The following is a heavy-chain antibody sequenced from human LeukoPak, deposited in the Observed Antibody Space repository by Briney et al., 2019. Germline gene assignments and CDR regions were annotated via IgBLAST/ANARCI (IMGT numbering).Heavy chain of an antibody. D-gene: IGHD1-26*01. CDR2: IYYSGST. J-gene: IGHJ4*02. Sequence: SETLSLTCTVSGGSISSYYWSWIRQPPGKGLEWIGYIYYSGSTNYNPSLKSRVTISVDTSKNQFSLKLSSVTAADTAVYYCASRRAWEPVDYWGQGTLVTVSS. CDR1: GGSISSYY. CDR3: ASRRAWEPVDY. V-gene: IGHV4-59*01.